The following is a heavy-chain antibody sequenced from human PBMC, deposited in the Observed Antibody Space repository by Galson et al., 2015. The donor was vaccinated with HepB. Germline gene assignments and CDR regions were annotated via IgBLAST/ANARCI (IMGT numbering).Heavy chain of an antibody. J-gene: IGHJ4*02. V-gene: IGHV4-59*08. CDR2: IYYSGST. CDR3: ASYCSSTSCSGLDY. CDR1: GGSISSYY. Sequence: SETLSLTCTVSGGSISSYYWSWIRQPPGKGLEWIGYIYYSGSTNYNPSLKSRVTISVDTSKNQFSLKLSSVTAADTAVYYCASYCSSTSCSGLDYWGQGTLVTVSS. D-gene: IGHD2-2*01.